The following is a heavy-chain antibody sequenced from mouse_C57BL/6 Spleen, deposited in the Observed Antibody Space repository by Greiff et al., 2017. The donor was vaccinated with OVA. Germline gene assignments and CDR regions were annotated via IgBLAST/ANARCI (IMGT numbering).Heavy chain of an antibody. CDR1: GYTFTNYW. CDR2: IYPGGGYT. Sequence: VKLLESGAELVRPGTSVKMSCKASGYTFTNYWIGWAKQRPGHGLEWIGDIYPGGGYTNYNEKFKGKATLTADKSSSTAYMQFSSLTSEDSAIYYCARGPYGSSYLYYFDYWGQGTTLTVSS. D-gene: IGHD1-1*01. J-gene: IGHJ2*01. CDR3: ARGPYGSSYLYYFDY. V-gene: IGHV1-63*01.